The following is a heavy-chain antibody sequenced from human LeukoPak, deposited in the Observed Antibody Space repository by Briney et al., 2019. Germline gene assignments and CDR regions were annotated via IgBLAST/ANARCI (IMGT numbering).Heavy chain of an antibody. CDR2: ISMSSSHI. J-gene: IGHJ6*02. CDR3: AREEGGSWYKVRDYYYGMDV. D-gene: IGHD6-13*01. V-gene: IGHV3-21*01. CDR1: GFAFSSYT. Sequence: PGGSLRLSCAASGFAFSSYTMSWVRQTPGKGLEWASSISMSSSHIYYADSVKGRFTISRDNAKNSLYLQMNSLRAEDTAVYYCAREEGGSWYKVRDYYYGMDVWGQGTTVTVSS.